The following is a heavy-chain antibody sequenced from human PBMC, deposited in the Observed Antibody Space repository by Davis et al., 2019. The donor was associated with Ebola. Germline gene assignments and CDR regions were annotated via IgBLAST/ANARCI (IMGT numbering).Heavy chain of an antibody. J-gene: IGHJ6*02. D-gene: IGHD3-10*01. Sequence: ASVKVSCKASGYTFTSYAMHWVRQAPGQRLEWMGWINAGNGNTKYSQKFQGRVTITRDTSASTAYVELSSLRSEDTAVYYCARPYYYGPNPTYGMDVWGQGTTVTVSS. CDR3: ARPYYYGPNPTYGMDV. CDR1: GYTFTSYA. V-gene: IGHV1-3*01. CDR2: INAGNGNT.